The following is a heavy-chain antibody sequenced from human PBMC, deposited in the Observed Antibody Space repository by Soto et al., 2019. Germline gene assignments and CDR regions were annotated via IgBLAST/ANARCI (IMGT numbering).Heavy chain of an antibody. CDR3: PRHYDIGSGYLSPVDY. Sequence: QVQLVESGGDLVKPGGSLRLSCAASGYTFSAYYMSWIRQAPGKGLEWISYIDTTGTTIYYADSVKGRFTITRDNAKNSLYLGMNTPRDADTAVYYWPRHYDIGSGYLSPVDYWGQGTLVTVSS. V-gene: IGHV3-11*01. J-gene: IGHJ4*02. CDR2: IDTTGTTI. D-gene: IGHD3-3*01. CDR1: GYTFSAYY.